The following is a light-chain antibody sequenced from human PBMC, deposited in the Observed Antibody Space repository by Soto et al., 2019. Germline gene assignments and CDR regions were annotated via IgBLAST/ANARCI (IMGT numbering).Light chain of an antibody. V-gene: IGKV3-20*01. J-gene: IGKJ5*01. Sequence: EMVLTQSPGTLSLSPGDGATLACRASQSVSSTYLAWYQQKPGQAPRLLIYGASNRATGIPDRFRGSGSGTDFTLTISRLEPEDFAVYYCQQYGGSMTFGQGTRLEIE. CDR3: QQYGGSMT. CDR2: GAS. CDR1: QSVSSTY.